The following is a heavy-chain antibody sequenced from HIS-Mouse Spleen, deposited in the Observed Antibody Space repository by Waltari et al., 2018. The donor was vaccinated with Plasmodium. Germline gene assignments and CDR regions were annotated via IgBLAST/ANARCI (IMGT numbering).Heavy chain of an antibody. Sequence: QVQLVESGGGVVQPGRSLRLSCAASGFTFSSYAMHWVRQAPGKGGEWVAVKTKYGSNEYYADSVKGRFTISRDKSKNTLYLQMNSLGAEDTAVYYCARRYYDFWSGYYPYGMDDWGQGTTVTVSS. V-gene: IGHV3-30*04. J-gene: IGHJ6*02. CDR2: KTKYGSNE. CDR3: ARRYYDFWSGYYPYGMDD. D-gene: IGHD3-3*01. CDR1: GFTFSSYA.